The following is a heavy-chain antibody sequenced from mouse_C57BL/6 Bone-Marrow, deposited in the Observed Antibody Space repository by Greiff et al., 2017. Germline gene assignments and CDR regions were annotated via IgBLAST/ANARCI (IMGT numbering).Heavy chain of an antibody. J-gene: IGHJ1*03. CDR3: ARNDYYGSSFDWYFDV. D-gene: IGHD1-1*01. Sequence: EVQVVESGGGLVKPGGSLKLSCAASGFTFSDYGMHWVRQAPEKGLEWVAYISSGSSTIYYADTVKGRFTISRDNAKNTLFLQMTSLRSEDTAMYYCARNDYYGSSFDWYFDVWGTGTTVTVSS. CDR1: GFTFSDYG. V-gene: IGHV5-17*01. CDR2: ISSGSSTI.